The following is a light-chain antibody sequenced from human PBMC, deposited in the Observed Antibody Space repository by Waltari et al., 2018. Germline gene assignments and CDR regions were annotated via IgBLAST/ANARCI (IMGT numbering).Light chain of an antibody. V-gene: IGLV2-14*03. CDR2: DVY. Sequence: QSALTQPASVSGSTGQSITISCTGTSSDVGGYDFVSWYQQYPGKAPKLVIYDVYYRPSGVSDRFSASKSGNTASLTISGLQTEDEADYYCSSYTSISTSVVFGGGTKLTVL. CDR3: SSYTSISTSVV. CDR1: SSDVGGYDF. J-gene: IGLJ2*01.